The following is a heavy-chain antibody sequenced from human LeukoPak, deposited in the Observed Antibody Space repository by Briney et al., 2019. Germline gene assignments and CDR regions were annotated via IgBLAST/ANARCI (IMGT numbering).Heavy chain of an antibody. CDR1: GYTFSGNY. D-gene: IGHD3-10*01. CDR2: INPNSGNT. Sequence: ASVRVSCKTSGYTFSGNYIYWVRQAPGQGLEWMGWINPNSGNTNYAQKLQGRVTMTRDTSISTAYMDLSSLISDDTAVYYCARGGSSSGSYYYGVDAWGQGTTVTVSS. CDR3: ARGGSSSGSYYYGVDA. V-gene: IGHV1-2*02. J-gene: IGHJ6*02.